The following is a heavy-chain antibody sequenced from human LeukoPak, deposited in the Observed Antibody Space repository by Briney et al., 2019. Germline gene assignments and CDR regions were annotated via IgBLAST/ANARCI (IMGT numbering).Heavy chain of an antibody. CDR3: ARHRVDINSPRGMDV. D-gene: IGHD4-23*01. V-gene: IGHV5-51*01. CDR1: GYNFITYW. J-gene: IGHJ6*02. Sequence: GASLQISCKGSGYNFITYWIGWVRQLPGKGLEWMGIIYPGNSDTRYSPSFQGQVTFSADKSISTAYLQWSSLKASDTAMYYCARHRVDINSPRGMDVWGQGTTVTVSS. CDR2: IYPGNSDT.